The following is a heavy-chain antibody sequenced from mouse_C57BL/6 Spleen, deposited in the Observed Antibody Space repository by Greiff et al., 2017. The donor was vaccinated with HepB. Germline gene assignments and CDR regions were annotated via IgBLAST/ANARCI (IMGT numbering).Heavy chain of an antibody. CDR3: ARLKDLGSYYFDY. Sequence: QVQLQQSGAELVRPGASVKLSCKASGYTFTDYYINWVKQRPGQGLEWIARIYPGSGNTYYNEKFKGKATLTAEKSSSTAYMQLSSLTSEDSAVYFCARLKDLGSYYFDYWGQGTTLTVSS. D-gene: IGHD1-1*01. CDR2: IYPGSGNT. J-gene: IGHJ2*01. CDR1: GYTFTDYY. V-gene: IGHV1-76*01.